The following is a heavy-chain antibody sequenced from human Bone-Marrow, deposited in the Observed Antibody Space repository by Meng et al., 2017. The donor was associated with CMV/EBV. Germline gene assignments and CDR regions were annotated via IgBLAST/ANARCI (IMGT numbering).Heavy chain of an antibody. D-gene: IGHD3-10*01. Sequence: SETLSLTCTVPGGSISSSSYYWGWIRQPPGKGLEWIGSIYYSGGTYYNPSLKSRVTISVDTSKNQFSLKLSSVTAAATAVYYCARDYYGSGSYYSLGSVRPPLYNWFDPWGQGTLVTVSS. V-gene: IGHV4-39*07. CDR2: IYYSGGT. J-gene: IGHJ5*02. CDR1: GGSISSSSYY. CDR3: ARDYYGSGSYYSLGSVRPPLYNWFDP.